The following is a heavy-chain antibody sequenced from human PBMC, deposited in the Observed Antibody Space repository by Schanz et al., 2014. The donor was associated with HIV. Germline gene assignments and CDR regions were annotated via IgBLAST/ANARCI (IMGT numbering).Heavy chain of an antibody. J-gene: IGHJ4*02. V-gene: IGHV3-23*01. D-gene: IGHD3-22*01. Sequence: PLLESGGGLVQPGGLLRLSCAASGFTFSSHWMHWVRQAPGKGLEWVSTISASGGSTYYADSVLARFTISRDNSKNTLYLQMTTLRTEDTAVYYCAKPEYDSSGNSQSHFDYWGQGTLVTVSS. CDR2: ISASGGST. CDR3: AKPEYDSSGNSQSHFDY. CDR1: GFTFSSHW.